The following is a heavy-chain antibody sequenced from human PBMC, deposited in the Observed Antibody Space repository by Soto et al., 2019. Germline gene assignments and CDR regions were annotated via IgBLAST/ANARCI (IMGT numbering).Heavy chain of an antibody. CDR2: ISAYNGNT. Sequence: SVKVSFKASGYTFTSYGISWVRQAPGQGLEWMGWISAYNGNTNYAQKLQGRVTMTTDTSTSTAYMELRSLRSDDTAVYYCARLGGGHYYDSSGYHWGQGTLVTVSS. D-gene: IGHD3-22*01. CDR3: ARLGGGHYYDSSGYH. J-gene: IGHJ4*02. V-gene: IGHV1-18*01. CDR1: GYTFTSYG.